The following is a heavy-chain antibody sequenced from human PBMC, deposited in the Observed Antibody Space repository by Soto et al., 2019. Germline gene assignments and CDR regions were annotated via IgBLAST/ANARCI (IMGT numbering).Heavy chain of an antibody. Sequence: SETLSLTCTVSGGCISNYYWSWIRQPPGRGLEWIGHIFYSGSTNYNPALKSRVTISVDTSKSQFSLKLSSVTAADTAVYYCAKDSGYNYGYFRWFDPWGPGTLVTVS. CDR3: AKDSGYNYGYFRWFDP. CDR2: IFYSGST. J-gene: IGHJ5*02. V-gene: IGHV4-59*13. CDR1: GGCISNYY. D-gene: IGHD5-18*01.